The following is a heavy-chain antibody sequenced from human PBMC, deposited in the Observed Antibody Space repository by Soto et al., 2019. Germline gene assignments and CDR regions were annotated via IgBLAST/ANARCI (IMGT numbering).Heavy chain of an antibody. CDR3: VRGLVSSGGTIFGVVIIPAYYYYGMDV. CDR2: MNPNSGNT. CDR1: GYTFTSYD. Sequence: ASVKVSCKASGYTFTSYDINWVRQATGQGLEWMGWMNPNSGNTGYAQKFQGRVTMTRNTSISTAYMELSSLRSEDTAVYYCVRGLVSSGGTIFGVVIIPAYYYYGMDVWGQGTTVTVSS. J-gene: IGHJ6*02. D-gene: IGHD3-3*01. V-gene: IGHV1-8*01.